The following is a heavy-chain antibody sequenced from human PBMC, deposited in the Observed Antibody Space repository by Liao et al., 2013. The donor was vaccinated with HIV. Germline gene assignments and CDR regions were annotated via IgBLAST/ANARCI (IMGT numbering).Heavy chain of an antibody. CDR2: IYTSGST. D-gene: IGHD4-17*01. CDR3: ARSDTRTVTTPDAFDI. J-gene: IGHJ3*02. Sequence: QVQLQESGPGLVKPSQTLSLTCTVSGGSISSGSYYWSWIRQPAGKGLEWIGRIYTSGSTNYNPSLKSRVTISVDTSKNQFSLKLSSVTAADTAVYYCARSDTRTVTTPDAFDIVGRRDNGHRLF. V-gene: IGHV4-61*02. CDR1: GGSISSGSYY.